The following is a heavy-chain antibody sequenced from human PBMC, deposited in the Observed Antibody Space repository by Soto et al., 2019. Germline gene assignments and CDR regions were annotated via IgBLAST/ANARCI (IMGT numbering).Heavy chain of an antibody. CDR1: GFTFISYA. V-gene: IGHV3-23*01. Sequence: GGSLRLSCAASGFTFISYAMSWVRQAPGKGLEWVSAISGSGGSTYYADSVKGRFTISRDNSKNTLYLQMNSLRAEDTAVYYCAKYRDHCGGDCYARIDYWGQGTLVTVSS. J-gene: IGHJ4*02. CDR3: AKYRDHCGGDCYARIDY. D-gene: IGHD2-21*02. CDR2: ISGSGGST.